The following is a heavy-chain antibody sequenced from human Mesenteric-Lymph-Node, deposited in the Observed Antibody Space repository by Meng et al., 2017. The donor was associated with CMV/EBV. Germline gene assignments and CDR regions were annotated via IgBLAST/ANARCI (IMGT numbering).Heavy chain of an antibody. CDR1: GYSISSGYY. V-gene: IGHV4-38-2*02. D-gene: IGHD2-15*01. CDR3: GRVGATATIDY. J-gene: IGHJ4*02. CDR2: IYHSGST. Sequence: SETLSLTCTVSGYSISSGYYWGWIRQPPGKGLEWIGSIYHSGSTYYNPSLKSRVTISVDTSKNQFSLKLSSVTAADTAVYYCGRVGATATIDYWGQGTLVTVSS.